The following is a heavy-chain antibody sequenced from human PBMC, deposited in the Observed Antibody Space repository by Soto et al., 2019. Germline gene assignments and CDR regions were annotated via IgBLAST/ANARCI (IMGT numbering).Heavy chain of an antibody. CDR2: IYYGGTT. Sequence: PGGSLRLSCAPSGFTFSNAWLSWFRQAPGKGLEWVSIIYYGGTTYYADSVKGRFTISRDNSKNTLYLQMNSLRAEDTAVYYCAKGGLFCGGDRQTCFAIHISGQATIVSVSS. CDR1: GFTFSNAW. J-gene: IGHJ3*02. D-gene: IGHD2-21*02. V-gene: IGHV3-66*01. CDR3: AKGGLFCGGDRQTCFAIHI.